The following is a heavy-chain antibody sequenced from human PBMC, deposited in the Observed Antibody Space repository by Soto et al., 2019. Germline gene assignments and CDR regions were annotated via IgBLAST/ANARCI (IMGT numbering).Heavy chain of an antibody. CDR2: ISSSGT. Sequence: SETLSLTCTVSGGSISSRGYYWNWIRQLPGKGLEWIGYISSSGTYYNASLKSRLTISVDTSKNQFSLNLSSVSAADTAVYYCARGDYYDSSGYYSWGQGTLVTVSS. CDR3: ARGDYYDSSGYYS. CDR1: GGSISSRGYY. D-gene: IGHD3-22*01. V-gene: IGHV4-31*03. J-gene: IGHJ4*02.